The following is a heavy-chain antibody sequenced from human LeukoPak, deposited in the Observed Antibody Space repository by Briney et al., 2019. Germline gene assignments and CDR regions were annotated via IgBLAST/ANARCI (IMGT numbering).Heavy chain of an antibody. CDR1: GFTFSSYS. CDR3: AKDLGGGVAAAGIPEAFDI. V-gene: IGHV3-23*01. CDR2: ISGSGGST. J-gene: IGHJ3*02. Sequence: PGGSLRLSCAASGFTFSSYSMNWVRQAPGKGLEWVSAISGSGGSTYYADSVKGRFTISRDNSKNTLYLQMNSLRAEDTAVYYCAKDLGGGVAAAGIPEAFDIWGQGTMVTVSS. D-gene: IGHD6-13*01.